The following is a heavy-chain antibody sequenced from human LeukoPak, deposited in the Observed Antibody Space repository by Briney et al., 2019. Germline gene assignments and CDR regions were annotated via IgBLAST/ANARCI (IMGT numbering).Heavy chain of an antibody. CDR3: ARGDSSTWSDY. CDR1: GGSISRDY. D-gene: IGHD6-13*01. Sequence: SETLSLTCTVSGGSISRDYRSWIRQPPGKGLEWIGYIYYTGSTNYNPSLKSRVTISVDTSKSQFSLKLSSVTAADTAVHYCARGDSSTWSDYWGQGTLVTVSS. V-gene: IGHV4-59*01. J-gene: IGHJ4*02. CDR2: IYYTGST.